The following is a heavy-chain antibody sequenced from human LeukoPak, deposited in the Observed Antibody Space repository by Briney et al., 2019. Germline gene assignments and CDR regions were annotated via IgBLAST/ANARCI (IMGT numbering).Heavy chain of an antibody. CDR3: ARDLEPSSSWYRGIDY. Sequence: ASVKVSCKASGYTFTSYAMSWVRQAPGQGLEWMGWINTNTGNPTYAQGFTGRFVFSLDTSVSTAYLQISSLKAEDTAVYYCARDLEPSSSWYRGIDYWGQGTLVTVSS. CDR1: GYTFTSYA. D-gene: IGHD6-13*01. V-gene: IGHV7-4-1*02. CDR2: INTNTGNP. J-gene: IGHJ4*02.